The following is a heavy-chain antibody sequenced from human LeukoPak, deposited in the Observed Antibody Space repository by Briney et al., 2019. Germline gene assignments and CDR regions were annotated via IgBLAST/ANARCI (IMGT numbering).Heavy chain of an antibody. V-gene: IGHV4-59*11. CDR2: SHKTGIT. D-gene: IGHD1-7*01. CDR3: ARENYGWFDP. CDR1: GGSISSHY. Sequence: SETLSLTCTVSGGSISSHYWSWIRQSPGKGLEWIGYSHKTGITNYNTSLKSRVTISVDTSKNQFSLKLTSVTAADTAVYYCARENYGWFDPWGQGNLVTVSS. J-gene: IGHJ5*02.